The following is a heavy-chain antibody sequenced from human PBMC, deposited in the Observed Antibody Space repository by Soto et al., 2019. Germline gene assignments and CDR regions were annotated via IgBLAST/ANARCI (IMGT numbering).Heavy chain of an antibody. CDR2: IYYSGST. CDR1: GDSISSDAYY. V-gene: IGHV4-30-4*01. J-gene: IGHJ4*02. D-gene: IGHD4-17*01. Sequence: SETLSLTCTVSGDSISSDAYYWSWIRQPPGKGLEWIGYIYYSGSTYYNPSLKSRVTISIDTSKNQFSLKLSSVTAADTAVYYCARYGGRKVYFDYWGLGTLVTVSS. CDR3: ARYGGRKVYFDY.